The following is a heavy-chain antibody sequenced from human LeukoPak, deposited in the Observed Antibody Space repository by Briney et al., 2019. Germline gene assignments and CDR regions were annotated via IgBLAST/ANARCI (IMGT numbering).Heavy chain of an antibody. Sequence: GVAVRLSCAASGFTVSSNYMSWVRQAPGKGLEWVSVIYSGCSTYYADSVKGRFTISRHNSKNTLYLQMNSLRAEDTAVYYCARGQSGYSDAFDIWGQGTMVT. J-gene: IGHJ3*02. CDR3: ARGQSGYSDAFDI. CDR1: GFTVSSNY. CDR2: IYSGCST. D-gene: IGHD3-22*01. V-gene: IGHV3-53*04.